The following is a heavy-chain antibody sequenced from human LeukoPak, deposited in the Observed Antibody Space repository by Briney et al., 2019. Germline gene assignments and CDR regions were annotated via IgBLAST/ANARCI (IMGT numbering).Heavy chain of an antibody. V-gene: IGHV1-2*02. Sequence: ASVKVSCKASGYTFTGYYMHWVRQAPGQGLEWMGWINPNTGGINYAQKFQGRVTMTRDTSINTDYMELRRRRSDDTAVYYCSRAVRVSYYDNSPYGMDVWGQGTTVTVSS. CDR1: GYTFTGYY. J-gene: IGHJ6*02. CDR3: SRAVRVSYYDNSPYGMDV. CDR2: INPNTGGI. D-gene: IGHD3-22*01.